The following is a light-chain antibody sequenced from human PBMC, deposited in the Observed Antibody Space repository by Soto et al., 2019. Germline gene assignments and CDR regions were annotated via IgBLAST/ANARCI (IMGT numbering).Light chain of an antibody. CDR1: QSVSSY. V-gene: IGKV3-11*01. J-gene: IGKJ4*01. CDR2: GAS. Sequence: EIVLTQSPATLSLSPGERATLFCRASQSVSSYLAWYQQKPGQAPRLLIYGASNRATGIPARFSGSGSGTDFTLTISSLEPEDFAVYYCQQRSKLTFGGGTKVDIK. CDR3: QQRSKLT.